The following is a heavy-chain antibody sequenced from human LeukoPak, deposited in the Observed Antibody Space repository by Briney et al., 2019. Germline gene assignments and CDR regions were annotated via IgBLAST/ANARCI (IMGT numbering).Heavy chain of an antibody. CDR3: ARDWGVGGRPGYMDV. D-gene: IGHD6-6*01. Sequence: SETLSLTCNVSGGSIRGYYWSWIRQPPGKGLEWIGYIYYSGSTNYNPSLKSRVTISVDTSKNQFSLKLSSVTAADTAVYFCARDWGVGGRPGYMDVWGKGTTVTVSS. J-gene: IGHJ6*03. CDR1: GGSIRGYY. CDR2: IYYSGST. V-gene: IGHV4-59*01.